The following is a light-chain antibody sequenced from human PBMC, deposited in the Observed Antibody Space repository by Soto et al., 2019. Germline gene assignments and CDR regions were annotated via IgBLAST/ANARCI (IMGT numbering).Light chain of an antibody. CDR2: DAS. CDR1: QSVSSY. V-gene: IGKV3-11*01. CDR3: QQRSNWPPIFT. Sequence: EIVLTQSPATLSLSPGERATLSCRASQSVSSYLAWYQQKPGQAPRLLIYDASNRATGIPARFSGSGSGTDFTPTISSLDPEDFAVYYCQQRSNWPPIFTFGPGTKVDIK. J-gene: IGKJ3*01.